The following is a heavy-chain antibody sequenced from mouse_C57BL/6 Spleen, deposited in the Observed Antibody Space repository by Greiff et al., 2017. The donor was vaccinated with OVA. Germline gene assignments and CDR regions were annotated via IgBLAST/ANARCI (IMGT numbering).Heavy chain of an antibody. CDR3: ARSRTTVVENFDY. CDR1: GYAFSSYW. CDR2: IYPGDGDT. J-gene: IGHJ2*01. V-gene: IGHV1-80*01. D-gene: IGHD1-1*01. Sequence: VQLVESGAELVKPGASVKISCKASGYAFSSYWMNWVKQRPGKGLEWIGQIYPGDGDTNYNGKFKGKATLTADKSSSTAYMQLSSLTSEDSAVYFCARSRTTVVENFDYWGQGTTLTVSS.